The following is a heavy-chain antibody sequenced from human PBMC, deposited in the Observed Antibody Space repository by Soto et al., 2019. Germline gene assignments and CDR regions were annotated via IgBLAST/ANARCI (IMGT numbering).Heavy chain of an antibody. D-gene: IGHD2-2*01. J-gene: IGHJ6*02. CDR1: GGTFSSYA. Sequence: SVKVSCKASGGTFSSYAVSWVRQAPGQGLEWMGGIIPIFGTANYAQKFQGRVTITADESTSTAYMELSSLRSEDTAVYYCARNEDIVVVPAYYYYYGMDVWGQGTTVTVSS. V-gene: IGHV1-69*13. CDR2: IIPIFGTA. CDR3: ARNEDIVVVPAYYYYYGMDV.